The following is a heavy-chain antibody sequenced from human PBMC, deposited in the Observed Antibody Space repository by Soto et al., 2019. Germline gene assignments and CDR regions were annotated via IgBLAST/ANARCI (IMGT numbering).Heavy chain of an antibody. V-gene: IGHV1-2*02. Sequence: ASVKVSCKASGYTFTGYYMHWVRQAPGQGLEWMGWINPNSGGTNYAQKFQGRVTMTRDTSISTAYMELSRLRSDNTAVCYCATVSSSSPLGYWGQGTLVTVSS. CDR3: ATVSSSSPLGY. CDR2: INPNSGGT. CDR1: GYTFTGYY. J-gene: IGHJ4*02. D-gene: IGHD6-6*01.